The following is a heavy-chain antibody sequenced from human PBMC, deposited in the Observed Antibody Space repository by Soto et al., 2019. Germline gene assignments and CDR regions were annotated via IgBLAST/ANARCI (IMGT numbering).Heavy chain of an antibody. Sequence: PGGSLRLSCAASGFTYSSSVMGWVRQATGKGLELVTTIIGSSASTYYADSVKGRVNIPTDNFRKTMYLQMNSLRAEETGVYYVSKDGVMATGTHVVFLQHWRQGTMVIV. V-gene: IGHV3-23*01. J-gene: IGHJ1*01. CDR3: SKDGVMATGTHVVFLQH. CDR1: GFTYSSSV. D-gene: IGHD5-12*01. CDR2: IIGSSAST.